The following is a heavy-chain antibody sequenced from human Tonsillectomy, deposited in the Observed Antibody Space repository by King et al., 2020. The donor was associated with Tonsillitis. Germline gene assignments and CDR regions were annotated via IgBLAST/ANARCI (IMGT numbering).Heavy chain of an antibody. J-gene: IGHJ4*02. CDR3: AKDRGTGVWGSYRSYYFDY. CDR1: GFTFSSYG. CDR2: ISYDGSNK. V-gene: IGHV3-30*18. D-gene: IGHD3-16*02. Sequence: EQLVQSGGGVVQPGRSLRLSCAASGFTFSSYGMHWVRQAPGKGLEWVAVISYDGSNKYYADSVKGRFTISRDNSKNTLYLQMNSLRAEDTAVYYCAKDRGTGVWGSYRSYYFDYWGQGTLVTVSS.